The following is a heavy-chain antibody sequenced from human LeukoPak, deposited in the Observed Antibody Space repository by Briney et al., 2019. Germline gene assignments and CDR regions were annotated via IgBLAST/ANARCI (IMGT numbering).Heavy chain of an antibody. CDR1: GGSISSYY. J-gene: IGHJ4*02. CDR3: ARKAYDILTGYLYYFDY. D-gene: IGHD3-9*01. Sequence: PSETLSLTCTVSGGSISSYYWSWIRQPPGKGLEWIGYIYSSGSTNYNPSLKSRVTISVDTSKNQFSLKLSSVTAADTAVYYWARKAYDILTGYLYYFDYWGQGTLVTVSS. CDR2: IYSSGST. V-gene: IGHV4-59*01.